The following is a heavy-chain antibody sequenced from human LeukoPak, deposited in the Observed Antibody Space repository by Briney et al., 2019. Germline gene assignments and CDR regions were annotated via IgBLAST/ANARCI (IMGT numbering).Heavy chain of an antibody. CDR3: ASLLYSGSLHGGFDY. D-gene: IGHD1-26*01. Sequence: ASVKVSCKASGGTFSSYAISWVRQAPGQGLEWMGGIIPIFGTANYAQKFQGRVTITADESTSTAYMELSSLRSEDTAVYYCASLLYSGSLHGGFDYWGQGTLVTVSS. J-gene: IGHJ4*02. CDR1: GGTFSSYA. CDR2: IIPIFGTA. V-gene: IGHV1-69*13.